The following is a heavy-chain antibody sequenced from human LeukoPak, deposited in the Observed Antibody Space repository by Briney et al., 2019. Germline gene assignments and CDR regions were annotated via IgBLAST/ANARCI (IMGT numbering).Heavy chain of an antibody. D-gene: IGHD1-26*01. Sequence: GGSLRLSCAASGFIFSNYGMHWVRQAPGKGLEWVSFLGSDENNKNYADSVKGQFTISRDNSKNTLYLQMNSLRAEDTAVYYCARMRSYYTGFDYWGQGTLVTVSS. CDR3: ARMRSYYTGFDY. CDR2: LGSDENNK. V-gene: IGHV3-33*01. J-gene: IGHJ4*02. CDR1: GFIFSNYG.